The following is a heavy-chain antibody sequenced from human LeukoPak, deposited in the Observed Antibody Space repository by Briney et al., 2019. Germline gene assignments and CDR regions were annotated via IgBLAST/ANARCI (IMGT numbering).Heavy chain of an antibody. J-gene: IGHJ6*03. CDR3: ARRRGWSPYYMDV. V-gene: IGHV4-59*01. D-gene: IGHD6-19*01. CDR2: IYYSGST. CDR1: GGSISSYY. Sequence: PSETLSLTCTVSGGSISSYYWSWIRQPPGKGLEWIGYIYYSGSTNYNPSLKSRVTIAVDTSKNQFSLKLSSVAAADTAVYYCARRRGWSPYYMDVWGKGTTVTVSS.